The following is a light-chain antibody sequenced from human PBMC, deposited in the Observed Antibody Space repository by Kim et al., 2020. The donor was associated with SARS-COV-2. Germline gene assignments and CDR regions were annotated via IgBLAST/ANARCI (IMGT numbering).Light chain of an antibody. CDR2: DND. V-gene: IGLV1-51*01. Sequence: GQKVTISCSGSGSNIGSKYVSWYQQIPGTAPTLLIYDNDQRPSGIPDQFSGSKSGTSATLGISGLQTGDEAEYYCSTWDASLSAGVFGTGTKVTVL. CDR3: STWDASLSAGV. CDR1: GSNIGSKY. J-gene: IGLJ1*01.